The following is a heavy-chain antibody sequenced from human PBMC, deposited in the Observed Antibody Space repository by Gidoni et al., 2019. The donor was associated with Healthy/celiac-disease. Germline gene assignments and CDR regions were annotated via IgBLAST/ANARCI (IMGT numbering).Heavy chain of an antibody. D-gene: IGHD3-9*01. V-gene: IGHV4-61*01. CDR2: IYYSGST. CDR3: ASWATYYEILTGYPRGWYFDL. Sequence: QVQLQESGPGLVKPSATLSLTCTVSGGSVSSGSYYWSWIRQPPGKGLEGIGYIYYSGSTNYNPSMKRRVTISVETSKNQFSMKLSSVTAAETAVYYCASWATYYEILTGYPRGWYFDLWGRGTLVTVSS. J-gene: IGHJ2*01. CDR1: GGSVSSGSYY.